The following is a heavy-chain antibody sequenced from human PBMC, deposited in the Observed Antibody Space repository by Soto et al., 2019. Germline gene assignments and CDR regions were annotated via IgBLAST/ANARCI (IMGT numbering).Heavy chain of an antibody. CDR3: ASPYGGNSGAFDI. CDR1: GGTFSSYT. V-gene: IGHV1-69*02. Sequence: QVQLVQSGAEVKKPGSSVKVSCKASGGTFSSYTISWVRQAPGQGLEWMGRIIPILGIANYAQKFQGRVTITADKSTSTAYMELSSLRSEDTAVYYCASPYGGNSGAFDIWGQGTMVTVSS. J-gene: IGHJ3*02. CDR2: IIPILGIA. D-gene: IGHD4-17*01.